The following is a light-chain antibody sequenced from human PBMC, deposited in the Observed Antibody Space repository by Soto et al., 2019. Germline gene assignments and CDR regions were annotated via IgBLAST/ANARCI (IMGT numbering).Light chain of an antibody. CDR2: DTN. Sequence: QAVVTQDPSLTVSPGGTVTLTCGSSTGAVTSGHYPYWFQQKPGQAARTLIFDTNKKHSWTPARFSGSLLGGKAALTLSGAQPEDQAEYYCLLSYSGAAVFGGGTQLTVL. V-gene: IGLV7-46*01. CDR1: TGAVTSGHY. CDR3: LLSYSGAAV. J-gene: IGLJ7*01.